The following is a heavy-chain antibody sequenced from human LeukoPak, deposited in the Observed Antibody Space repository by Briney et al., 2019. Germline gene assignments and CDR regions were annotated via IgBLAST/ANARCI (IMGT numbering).Heavy chain of an antibody. CDR2: IIPIFGTA. Sequence: SVKVSCKASGGTFSSYAISWVRQAPGQGLEWMGGIIPIFGTANYAQKFQGTVTITADESTSTAYMELRSLRSEDTAVYYCARDMTTVTSYGYWGQGTLVTVSS. J-gene: IGHJ4*02. CDR1: GGTFSSYA. CDR3: ARDMTTVTSYGY. D-gene: IGHD4-17*01. V-gene: IGHV1-69*13.